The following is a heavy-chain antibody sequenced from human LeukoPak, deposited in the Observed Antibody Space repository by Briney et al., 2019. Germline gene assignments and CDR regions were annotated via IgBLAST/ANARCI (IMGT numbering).Heavy chain of an antibody. V-gene: IGHV3-33*01. D-gene: IGHD3-10*01. Sequence: GRSLRLSCAVSGFTFSSYGMQWVRQAPGKGLEWVAVIWYDGSNKYYADSVKGRFTISRDNSKNTLYLQMDSLRAEDTAVYYCARDPYYYGSGIWRYFDYWGQGTLVTVSS. CDR3: ARDPYYYGSGIWRYFDY. CDR2: IWYDGSNK. J-gene: IGHJ4*02. CDR1: GFTFSSYG.